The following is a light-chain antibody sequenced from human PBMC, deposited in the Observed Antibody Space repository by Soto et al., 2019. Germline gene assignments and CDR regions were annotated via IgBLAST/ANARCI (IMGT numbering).Light chain of an antibody. CDR3: QSYDSSLSGLVV. V-gene: IGLV1-40*01. Sequence: QLVLTQPPSVSGAPGQRVTISCTGSSSNIGAGYDVHWYQQLPGTAPKLLIYGNSNRPSGVPDRFSGSKSGTSASLAITGLQAEDEADYYCQSYDSSLSGLVVFGGGTQLTVL. CDR1: SSNIGAGYD. CDR2: GNS. J-gene: IGLJ2*01.